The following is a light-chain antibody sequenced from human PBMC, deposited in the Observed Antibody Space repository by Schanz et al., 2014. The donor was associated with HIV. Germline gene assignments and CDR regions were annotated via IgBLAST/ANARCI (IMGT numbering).Light chain of an antibody. J-gene: IGKJ4*01. Sequence: EIVLTQSPVTLSLSPGERATLSCRASQSVYSSYLAWYQQKPGQAPRLLMYAASSRATGIPDRFSGSGSGTDFTLTISRLEAEDFAVYYCQQYGSSPLTFGGGTKVEIK. V-gene: IGKV3-20*01. CDR1: QSVYSSY. CDR3: QQYGSSPLT. CDR2: AAS.